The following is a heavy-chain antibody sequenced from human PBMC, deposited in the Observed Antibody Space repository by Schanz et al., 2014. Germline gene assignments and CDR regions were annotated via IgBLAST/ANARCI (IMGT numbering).Heavy chain of an antibody. CDR1: GFTVSSNH. D-gene: IGHD3-9*01. CDR2: LSGSGGST. V-gene: IGHV3-23*04. CDR3: AKQIHYDILTVTRD. Sequence: VQLVESGGGVVQFGRSLRLSCAVSGFTVSSNHMSWVRQAPGKGLEWVSALSGSGGSTYYADSVKGRFTISRDNSKNTLYLQMNSLRAEDTAVYDCAKQIHYDILTVTRDWGQGTLVTGSS. J-gene: IGHJ4*02.